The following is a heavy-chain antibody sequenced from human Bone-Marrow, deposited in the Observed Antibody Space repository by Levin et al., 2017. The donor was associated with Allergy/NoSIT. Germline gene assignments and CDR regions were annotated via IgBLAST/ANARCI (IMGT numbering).Heavy chain of an antibody. CDR3: ARDRGAQQWEYYFDF. Sequence: GGSLRLSCAASGFTFSDYTMHWVRKAPGKGLEWMAVISHDGSSKYYADSVTGRFTISRDNSKNTLHLQMNSLSSEDTAVYYCARDRGAQQWEYYFDFWGQGTLVTVSS. V-gene: IGHV3-30-3*01. J-gene: IGHJ4*02. CDR1: GFTFSDYT. CDR2: ISHDGSSK. D-gene: IGHD3-10*01.